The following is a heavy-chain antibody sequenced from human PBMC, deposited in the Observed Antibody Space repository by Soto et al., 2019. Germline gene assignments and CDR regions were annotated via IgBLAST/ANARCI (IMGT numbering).Heavy chain of an antibody. CDR3: AKEGTASPYKWFDP. CDR2: LSDGGGST. J-gene: IGHJ5*02. D-gene: IGHD2-21*02. CDR1: GFTFINYA. V-gene: IGHV3-23*01. Sequence: LRLSCAASGFTFINYAMSWVRHAPGKGLEWVSGLSDGGGSTFYADSVKGRFTISRDNAKNTMYLQMSSLRAEDTAVYYCAKEGTASPYKWFDPWGQRTLVAVSS.